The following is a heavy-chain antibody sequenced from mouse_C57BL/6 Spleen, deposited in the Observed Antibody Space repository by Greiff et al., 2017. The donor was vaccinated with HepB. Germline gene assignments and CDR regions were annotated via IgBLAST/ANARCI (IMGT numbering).Heavy chain of an antibody. CDR1: GYAFSSSW. D-gene: IGHD3-2*01. Sequence: QVQLKQSGPELVKPGASVKISCKASGYAFSSSWMNWVKQRPGKGLEWIGRIYPGDGDTNYNGKFKGKATLTADKSSSTAYMQLSSLTSEDSAVYFCARPLDSPYYAMDYWGQGTSVTVSS. J-gene: IGHJ4*01. CDR3: ARPLDSPYYAMDY. V-gene: IGHV1-82*01. CDR2: IYPGDGDT.